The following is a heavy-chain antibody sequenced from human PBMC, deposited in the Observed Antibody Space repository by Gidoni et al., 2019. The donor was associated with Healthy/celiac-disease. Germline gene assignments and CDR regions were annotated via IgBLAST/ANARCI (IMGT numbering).Heavy chain of an antibody. CDR1: GGSFSGYY. Sequence: QVQLQQWCAGLLKPSETLSLTCAVYGGSFSGYYWSWIRQPPGKGLEWIGEINHSGSTNYNPSLKSRVTISVDTSKNQFSLKLSSVTAADTAVYYCARGERQLWGRYYYYYGMDVWGQGTTVTVSS. J-gene: IGHJ6*02. D-gene: IGHD5-18*01. CDR3: ARGERQLWGRYYYYYGMDV. V-gene: IGHV4-34*01. CDR2: INHSGST.